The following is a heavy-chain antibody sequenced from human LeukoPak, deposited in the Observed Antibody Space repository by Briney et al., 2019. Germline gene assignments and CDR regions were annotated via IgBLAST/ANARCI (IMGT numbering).Heavy chain of an antibody. V-gene: IGHV2-5*02. Sequence: ESGPKLVNHTQTLTLTCTFSGFSLRTSGVGVDWIRQPPGKALEWHALLYWDDDKRYSPSLKSRLTITRDTSKNHVFLTMTNVGPVDTATYYCAHRKGYCSGGNCYPHFDYWGQGTLVTVSS. CDR1: GFSLRTSGVG. J-gene: IGHJ4*02. CDR2: LYWDDDK. D-gene: IGHD2-15*01. CDR3: AHRKGYCSGGNCYPHFDY.